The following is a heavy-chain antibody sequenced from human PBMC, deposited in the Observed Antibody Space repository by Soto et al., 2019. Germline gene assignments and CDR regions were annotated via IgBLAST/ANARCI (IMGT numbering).Heavy chain of an antibody. V-gene: IGHV3-74*01. D-gene: IGHD3-10*01. Sequence: EVQLVESGGGLVQPGGSLRLSCAASGFSFSTYWMHWVRQAPGKGLVWVSRIIGDGSTTNYADSVKGRFTISRDNAKNMLDLQVSGLRAEDTAVYYCARGGLRSYWFDTWGQGTLVTVSS. J-gene: IGHJ5*02. CDR1: GFSFSTYW. CDR3: ARGGLRSYWFDT. CDR2: IIGDGSTT.